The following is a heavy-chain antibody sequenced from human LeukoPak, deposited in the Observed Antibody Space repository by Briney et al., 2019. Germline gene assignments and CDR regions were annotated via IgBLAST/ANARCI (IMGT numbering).Heavy chain of an antibody. D-gene: IGHD6-13*01. CDR3: AIAAAGTWYYYYGMDV. CDR2: INHSGST. J-gene: IGHJ6*02. Sequence: PSETLSLTCTVSAGSISSYYWSWIRQPPGKGLEWIGEINHSGSTNYNPSLKSRVTISVDTSKNQFSLKLSSVTAADTAVYYCAIAAAGTWYYYYGMDVWGQGTTVTVSS. CDR1: AGSISSYY. V-gene: IGHV4-34*01.